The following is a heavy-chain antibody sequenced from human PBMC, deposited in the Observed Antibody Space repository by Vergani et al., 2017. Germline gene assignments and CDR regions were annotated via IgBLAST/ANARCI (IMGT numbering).Heavy chain of an antibody. D-gene: IGHD3-10*01. Sequence: QVQLQQWGAGLLKPSETLSLTCAVYGGSFSGYYWSWIRQPPGKGLEWIGEINHSGSTNYNPSLKSRVTISVDTSKNQFYLQITSVTAADTAVYFCGVIMVRSPRPDYWFDSWGRGTLVTVSS. CDR2: INHSGST. J-gene: IGHJ5*01. CDR1: GGSFSGYY. V-gene: IGHV4-34*01. CDR3: GVIMVRSPRPDYWFDS.